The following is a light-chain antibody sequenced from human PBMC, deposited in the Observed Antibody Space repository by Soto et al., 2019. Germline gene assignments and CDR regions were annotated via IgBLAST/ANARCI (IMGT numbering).Light chain of an antibody. CDR1: GRDIGAYDY. J-gene: IGLJ1*01. CDR3: SSYTTSYFYV. Sequence: QSALTQPASVSGSPGQSITISCTGSGRDIGAYDYVSWYQQHPGKAPKLLIYGVKNRPSEVSYRFSASKSAFTASLTISGLQAEDEAQYYCSSYTTSYFYVFGPGTKLTVL. V-gene: IGLV2-14*01. CDR2: GVK.